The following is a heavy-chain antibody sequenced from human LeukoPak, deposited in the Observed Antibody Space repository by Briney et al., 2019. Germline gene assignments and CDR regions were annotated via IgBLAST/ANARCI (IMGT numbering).Heavy chain of an antibody. CDR3: ATFTGQLWSHRFDF. V-gene: IGHV3-7*01. Sequence: GGSLRLSCAVSGVTFNNYWMSWVRQAPGKGLEWVANINKDGGKKYYVDSVKGRFTISRDNAKNSLFLQMNGLRVEDTAMYYCATFTGQLWSHRFDFWGQGTLVSVSS. J-gene: IGHJ4*02. CDR2: INKDGGKK. D-gene: IGHD5-18*01. CDR1: GVTFNNYW.